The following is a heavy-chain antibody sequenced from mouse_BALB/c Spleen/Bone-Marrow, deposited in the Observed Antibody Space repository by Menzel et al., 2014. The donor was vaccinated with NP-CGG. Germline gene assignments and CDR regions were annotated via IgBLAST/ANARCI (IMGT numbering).Heavy chain of an antibody. J-gene: IGHJ4*01. Sequence: VQLLQSGAELVKPGASVKLSCKASGYTFTDYWMHWVKQRPGKSLEWIGDIDPTDSDIIYNQKFKGKATLTVDKSSSTAYMQLSSLTSEDAAVYFCARWFLRYYAMDDWGQGTPVTVSA. CDR2: IDPTDSDI. D-gene: IGHD2-12*01. V-gene: IGHV1-69*02. CDR3: ARWFLRYYAMDD. CDR1: GYTFTDYW.